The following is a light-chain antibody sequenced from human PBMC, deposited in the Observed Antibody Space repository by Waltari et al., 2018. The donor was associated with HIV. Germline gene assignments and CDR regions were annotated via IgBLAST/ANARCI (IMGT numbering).Light chain of an antibody. J-gene: IGKJ1*01. V-gene: IGKV3-20*01. CDR2: DAS. CDR3: QQYATSPRT. Sequence: VLTQSPGTLSLSTGERATLSCRASQSVGSNYLAWYQQKPGQAPRLLISDASSRATGIPYRFSGSGSGTDFTLTISRLEPEDFAVYYCQQYATSPRTFGQGTKVEIK. CDR1: QSVGSNY.